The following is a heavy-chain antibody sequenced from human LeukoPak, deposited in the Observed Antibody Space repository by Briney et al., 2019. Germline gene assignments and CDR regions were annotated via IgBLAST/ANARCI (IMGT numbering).Heavy chain of an antibody. J-gene: IGHJ6*03. Sequence: ASVKVSCKASGYTFTGYYMHWVRQAPGQGLEWMGWINPNSGGTNYAQKFQGRVTMTRDTSSSTAYMELSRLRSDDTAVYYCASLGYCSSTSCYWKDYYYYYYMDVWGKGTTVTVSS. V-gene: IGHV1-2*02. CDR1: GYTFTGYY. D-gene: IGHD2-2*01. CDR3: ASLGYCSSTSCYWKDYYYYYYMDV. CDR2: INPNSGGT.